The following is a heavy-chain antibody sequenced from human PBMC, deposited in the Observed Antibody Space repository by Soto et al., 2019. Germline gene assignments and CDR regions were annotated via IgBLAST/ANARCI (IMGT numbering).Heavy chain of an antibody. V-gene: IGHV6-1*01. Sequence: QVQLQQSGPGLVKPSQTLSLTCDISGDSVSSNRAAWNWIRQTPSRGLEWLGRTYYRSKGDINYTVSVNSRITVNPDKSKNQYSLQLISVTPEDTAVYYCARGSWDDVTGHYYMDVWGKGTTVTVSS. CDR3: ARGSWDDVTGHYYMDV. CDR1: GDSVSSNRAA. CDR2: TYYRSKGDI. D-gene: IGHD1-1*01. J-gene: IGHJ6*03.